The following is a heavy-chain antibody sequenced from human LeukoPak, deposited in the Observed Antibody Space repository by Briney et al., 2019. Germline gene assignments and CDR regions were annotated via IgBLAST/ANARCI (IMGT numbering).Heavy chain of an antibody. V-gene: IGHV3-33*01. CDR1: GFTFSSYG. CDR2: IWYDGSNK. D-gene: IGHD6-13*01. Sequence: GGSLRLSCAASGFTFSSYGMHWVRQAPGKGLEWVAVIWYDGSNKYYADSVKGRFTISRDNSKNTLYLQMNSLRAEDTAVYYCARDQGYSSSWYHGNWFDPWGQGTLVTVSS. CDR3: ARDQGYSSSWYHGNWFDP. J-gene: IGHJ5*02.